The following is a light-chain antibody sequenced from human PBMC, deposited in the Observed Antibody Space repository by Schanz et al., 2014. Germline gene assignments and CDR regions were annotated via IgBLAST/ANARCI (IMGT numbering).Light chain of an antibody. V-gene: IGKV3-20*01. Sequence: EIVLTQSPATLSVSPGERATLSCRASQSVSSNLAWYQQKPGQAPRLLIYGASTRATGIPARFSGSGSGTDFTLTISRLEPEDFAVYYCQQYGSSPYTFGQGTNLEIK. CDR2: GAS. CDR3: QQYGSSPYT. J-gene: IGKJ2*01. CDR1: QSVSSN.